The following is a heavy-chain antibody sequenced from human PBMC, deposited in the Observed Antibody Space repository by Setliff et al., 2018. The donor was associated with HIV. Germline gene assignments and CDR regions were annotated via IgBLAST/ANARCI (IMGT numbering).Heavy chain of an antibody. CDR1: GGSFSGYY. Sequence: PSETLSLTCAVYGGSFSGYYWSWIRQPPGKGLEWIGEINHSGSTNYNPPLKSRVTISVDTSKNHFSLKLSSVTAADTAVYYCSRGDCSGRRCPDYWGQGTLVTVSS. J-gene: IGHJ4*02. V-gene: IGHV4-34*01. CDR2: INHSGST. CDR3: SRGDCSGRRCPDY. D-gene: IGHD2-15*01.